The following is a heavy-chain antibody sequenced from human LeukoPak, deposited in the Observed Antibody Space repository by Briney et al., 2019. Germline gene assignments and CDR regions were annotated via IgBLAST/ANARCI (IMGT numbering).Heavy chain of an antibody. J-gene: IGHJ4*02. CDR3: ARCRGELEYYYDSSGYYDY. V-gene: IGHV1-69*06. D-gene: IGHD3-22*01. CDR1: GGTFSSYA. Sequence: GASVKVSCKASGGTFSSYAISWVRQAPGQGLEWMGGIIPIFGTANYAQKFQGRVTITADKSTSTAYMELSSLRSEDTAVYYCARCRGELEYYYDSSGYYDYWGQGTLVTVSS. CDR2: IIPIFGTA.